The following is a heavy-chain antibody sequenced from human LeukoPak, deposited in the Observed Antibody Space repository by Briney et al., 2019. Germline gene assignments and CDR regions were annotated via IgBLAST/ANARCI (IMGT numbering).Heavy chain of an antibody. V-gene: IGHV1-24*01. CDR2: FDPEDGET. CDR1: GYTLTELS. D-gene: IGHD6-13*01. CDR3: ATGSIAAAGAYYYYMDV. J-gene: IGHJ6*03. Sequence: ASVKVSCKVSGYTLTELSMHWVRQAPGKGLEGMGGFDPEDGETIYAQKFQGRVTMTEDTSTDTAYMELSSLRSEDTAVYYCATGSIAAAGAYYYYMDVWGKGTTVTVSS.